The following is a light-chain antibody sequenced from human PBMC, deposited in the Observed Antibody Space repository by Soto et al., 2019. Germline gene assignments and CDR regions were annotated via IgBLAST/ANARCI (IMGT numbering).Light chain of an antibody. V-gene: IGKV1-5*01. CDR3: QQYDTFSGT. J-gene: IGKJ1*01. Sequence: ITMTQSPSTLSASVGDTVTITCRASQSIGGWLSWRQQKPGNAPKLLLYDASALPRGGPSRFSSGRAGTKFSLTTVSLLQDDVVTYYCQQYDTFSGTFGPGTKVDIK. CDR1: QSIGGW. CDR2: DAS.